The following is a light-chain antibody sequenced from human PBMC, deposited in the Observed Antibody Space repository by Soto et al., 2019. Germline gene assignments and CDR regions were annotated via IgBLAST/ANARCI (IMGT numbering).Light chain of an antibody. CDR2: AVS. V-gene: IGLV2-14*01. J-gene: IGLJ1*01. Sequence: QSLLTQPASVSGSPVQSITISCTGTSSDVGLYGYVSWYQQHPGKAPQLMIYAVSNRPAGVSNRFSASKSVNTASLFISGLQAEDEADYYCSSYTSDXSYVVGSGTKVXV. CDR3: SSYTSDXSYV. CDR1: SSDVGLYGY.